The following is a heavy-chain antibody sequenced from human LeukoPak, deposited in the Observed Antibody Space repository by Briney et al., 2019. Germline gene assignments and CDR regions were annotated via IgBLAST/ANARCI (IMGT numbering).Heavy chain of an antibody. J-gene: IGHJ5*02. CDR1: GFTFSSYA. Sequence: PGGSLRLSCAASGFTFSSYAMSWVRQAPGKGLEWVSYISSSSSTIYYADSVKGRFTISRDNAKNSLYLQMNSLRDEDTAVYYCAREYGGSCFINNWFDPWGQGTLVTVSS. CDR2: ISSSSSTI. V-gene: IGHV3-48*02. CDR3: AREYGGSCFINNWFDP. D-gene: IGHD2-15*01.